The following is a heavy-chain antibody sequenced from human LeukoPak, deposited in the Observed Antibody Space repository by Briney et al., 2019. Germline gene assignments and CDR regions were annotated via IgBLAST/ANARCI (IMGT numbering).Heavy chain of an antibody. J-gene: IGHJ3*02. CDR2: IYSGGST. V-gene: IGHV3-53*01. CDR3: AKDRGSYYLDAFDI. CDR1: GFTVSSNY. Sequence: GGSLRLSCAASGFTVSSNYMSWVRQAPGKGLEWVSIIYSGGSTFYADSVKGRFTISRDNSKNTLYLQMNSLRAEDTAVYYCAKDRGSYYLDAFDIWGQGTMVTVSS. D-gene: IGHD1-26*01.